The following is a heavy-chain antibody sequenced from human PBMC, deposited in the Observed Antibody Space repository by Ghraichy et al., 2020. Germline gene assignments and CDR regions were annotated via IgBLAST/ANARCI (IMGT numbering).Heavy chain of an antibody. V-gene: IGHV4-4*02. CDR3: AKDVEWGLGY. Sequence: SETRSLTCAVSGGSISSSNWWSWVRQPPEKGLEWIGEIYHSGSTKYNPSLKSRVTISVDKSKNQFSLNLSSVTAADTAVYYCAKDVEWGLGYWGQGILVTVSS. D-gene: IGHD7-27*01. CDR1: GGSISSSNW. CDR2: IYHSGST. J-gene: IGHJ4*02.